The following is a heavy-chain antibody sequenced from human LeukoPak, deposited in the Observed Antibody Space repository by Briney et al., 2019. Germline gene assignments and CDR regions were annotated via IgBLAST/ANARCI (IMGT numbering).Heavy chain of an antibody. J-gene: IGHJ4*02. CDR2: INPNSGGT. CDR3: ARVNEWLAPYYFDY. D-gene: IGHD6-19*01. CDR1: GGTFSSYA. V-gene: IGHV1-2*02. Sequence: GASVKVSCKASGGTFSSYAISWVRQAPGQGLEWMGWINPNSGGTNYAQKFQGRVTMTRDTSISTAYMELSRLRSDDTAVYYCARVNEWLAPYYFDYWGQGTLVTVSS.